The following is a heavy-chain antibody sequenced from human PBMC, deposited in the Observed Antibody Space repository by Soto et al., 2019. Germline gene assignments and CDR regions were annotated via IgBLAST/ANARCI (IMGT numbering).Heavy chain of an antibody. Sequence: ASVKVSCKASGYTFTSYGISWVRQAPGQGLEWMGIINPSGGSTSYAQKFQGRVTMTRDTSTSTVYMELSSLRYEDTAVYYCARAAGPYYDFWSGYYGPYYYYGMDVWGQGTTVTVSS. CDR3: ARAAGPYYDFWSGYYGPYYYYGMDV. J-gene: IGHJ6*02. V-gene: IGHV1-46*01. CDR1: GYTFTSYG. CDR2: INPSGGST. D-gene: IGHD3-3*01.